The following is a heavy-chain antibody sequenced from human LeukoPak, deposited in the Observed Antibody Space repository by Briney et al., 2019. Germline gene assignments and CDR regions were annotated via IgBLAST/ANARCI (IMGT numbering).Heavy chain of an antibody. CDR3: ARVLGYSSSWMDY. D-gene: IGHD6-13*01. Sequence: SVKVSCKASGGTFCSYAINWVRQAPGQGLEWMGRIIPILGIPNCAQRFQGRVTITADKSTSTAYMELTRLRSDDTAVHYCARVLGYSSSWMDYWGQGTLVTVSS. CDR1: GGTFCSYA. J-gene: IGHJ4*02. CDR2: IIPILGIP. V-gene: IGHV1-69*04.